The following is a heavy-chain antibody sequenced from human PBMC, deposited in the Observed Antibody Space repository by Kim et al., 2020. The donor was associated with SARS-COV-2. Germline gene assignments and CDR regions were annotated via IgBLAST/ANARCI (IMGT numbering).Heavy chain of an antibody. CDR3: ARGVAVAGQLDY. CDR2: INHSGST. Sequence: SETLSLTCAVYGGSFSGYYWSWIRQPPGKGLEWIGEINHSGSTNYNPSLKSRVTNSVDTSKNQFSLKQSSVTAADTAVYYCARGVAVAGQLDYWGQGTLVTDFS. V-gene: IGHV4-34*01. J-gene: IGHJ4*02. D-gene: IGHD6-19*01. CDR1: GGSFSGYY.